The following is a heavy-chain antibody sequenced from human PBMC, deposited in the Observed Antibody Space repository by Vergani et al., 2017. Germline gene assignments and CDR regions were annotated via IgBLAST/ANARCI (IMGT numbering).Heavy chain of an antibody. V-gene: IGHV2-5*02. J-gene: IGHJ4*02. CDR2: IYWDDDK. CDR1: GFSLSTSGVG. Sequence: QITLKESGPTLVKPTQTLTLTCTFSGFSLSTSGVGVGWIRQPPGKALEWLALIYWDDDKRYSPSLKGRLTITKDTSKNQVVLTMTNMDPVDTATYYCARIPHYYDSSGYFDYWGQGTLVTVSS. D-gene: IGHD3-22*01. CDR3: ARIPHYYDSSGYFDY.